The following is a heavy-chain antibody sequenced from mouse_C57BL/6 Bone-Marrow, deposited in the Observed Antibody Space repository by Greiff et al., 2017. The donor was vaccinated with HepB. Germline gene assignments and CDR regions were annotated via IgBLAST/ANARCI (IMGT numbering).Heavy chain of an antibody. CDR1: GYSFTSYY. V-gene: IGHV1-66*01. J-gene: IGHJ3*01. D-gene: IGHD2-4*01. CDR2: IYPGSGNT. Sequence: VQLQQSGPELVKPGASEKISCKASGYSFTSYYIHWVKQRPGQGLEWIGWIYPGSGNTKYNEKFKGKATLTADTSSSTAYMQLSSLTSEDSAVYYCARYNDYDVAWFAYWGQGTLVTVSA. CDR3: ARYNDYDVAWFAY.